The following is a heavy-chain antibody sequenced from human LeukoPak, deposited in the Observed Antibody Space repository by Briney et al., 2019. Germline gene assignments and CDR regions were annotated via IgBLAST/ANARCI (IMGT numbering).Heavy chain of an antibody. J-gene: IGHJ4*02. D-gene: IGHD1-26*01. CDR1: GFTFSSYS. Sequence: GGSLRLSCAASGFTFSSYSMNWVRQAPGKGLEWVSAISGSGGSTYYADSVKGRFTISRDNSKNTLYLQMNSLRAEDTAVYYCAKDTRTRVGATTFDYWGQGTLVTVSS. CDR2: ISGSGGST. V-gene: IGHV3-23*01. CDR3: AKDTRTRVGATTFDY.